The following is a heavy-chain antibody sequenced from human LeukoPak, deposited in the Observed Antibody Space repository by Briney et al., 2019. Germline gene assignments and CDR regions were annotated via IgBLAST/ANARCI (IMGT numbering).Heavy chain of an antibody. V-gene: IGHV3-48*01. CDR1: GFTFSSYS. J-gene: IGHJ4*02. CDR2: ISSISGTI. CDR3: ARDHGGSYSY. D-gene: IGHD1-26*01. Sequence: GGSLRLSCAASGFTFSSYSMNWVRQAPGKGLEWVSYISSISGTIDYADSVKGRFTISRDNAKNSLYLQMNSLRAEDTAVYYCARDHGGSYSYWGQGTLVTVSS.